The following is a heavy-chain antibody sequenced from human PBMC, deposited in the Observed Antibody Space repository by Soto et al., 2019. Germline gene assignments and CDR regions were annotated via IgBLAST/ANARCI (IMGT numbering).Heavy chain of an antibody. J-gene: IGHJ4*02. CDR2: ISAYNGNT. Sequence: ASVKVSCKASGYTFTNFGISWVRQAPGQGLEWTGWISAYNGNTNYAQNFQGRVTMTTDTSTSTAYMELRSLRSDDTAVYYCARGVYGVRGVSIYFDYWGQGTLVTVSS. D-gene: IGHD3-10*01. V-gene: IGHV1-18*01. CDR1: GYTFTNFG. CDR3: ARGVYGVRGVSIYFDY.